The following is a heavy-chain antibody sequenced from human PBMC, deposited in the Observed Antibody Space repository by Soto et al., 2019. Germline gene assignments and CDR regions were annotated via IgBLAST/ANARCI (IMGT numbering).Heavy chain of an antibody. Sequence: SSVKVSCKASGYTFTSYYMHWVRQAPGQGLEWMGIINPSGGSTSYAQKFQGRVTMTRDTSTSTVYMELSSLRSEDTAVYYCARDQGAPCSGSCTNGVCYTKTSYGAFDIWG. V-gene: IGHV1-46*01. CDR1: GYTFTSYY. D-gene: IGHD2-8*01. J-gene: IGHJ3*02. CDR2: INPSGGST. CDR3: ARDQGAPCSGSCTNGVCYTKTSYGAFDI.